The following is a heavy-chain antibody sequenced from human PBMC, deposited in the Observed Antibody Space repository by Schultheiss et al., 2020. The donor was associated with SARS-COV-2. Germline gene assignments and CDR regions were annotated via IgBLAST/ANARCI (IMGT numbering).Heavy chain of an antibody. J-gene: IGHJ6*02. V-gene: IGHV3-53*01. CDR2: IYSGGST. Sequence: GESLKISCAASGFTVSSNYMSWVRQAPGKGLEWVSVIYSGGSTYYADSVKGRFTISRDNSKNTLYLQMNSLRAEDTAVYYCARHGLAPDPRYGMDVWGQGTTVTVSS. CDR3: ARHGLAPDPRYGMDV. D-gene: IGHD3-3*02. CDR1: GFTVSSNY.